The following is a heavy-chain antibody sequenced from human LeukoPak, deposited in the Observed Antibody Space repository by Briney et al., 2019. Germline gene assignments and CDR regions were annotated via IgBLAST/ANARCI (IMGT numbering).Heavy chain of an antibody. D-gene: IGHD3-10*01. J-gene: IGHJ6*03. Sequence: ASVKVSCKTSGYTFTNYGISWLRQAPGQGLEWMGWSSAYNGNTNYAPKFQDRVTLTTDRSTSTAYMDLSSLRSDDTAVYYCTRDRGLGFESGGEDYYYYYMDVWGKGTTVTISS. CDR1: GYTFTNYG. CDR3: TRDRGLGFESGGEDYYYYYMDV. CDR2: SSAYNGNT. V-gene: IGHV1-18*01.